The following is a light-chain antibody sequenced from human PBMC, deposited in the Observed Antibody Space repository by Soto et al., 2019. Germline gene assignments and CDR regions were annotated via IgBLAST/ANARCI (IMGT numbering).Light chain of an antibody. CDR2: AAF. CDR1: QGISSY. J-gene: IGKJ1*01. Sequence: AIRMTQSPSSFSASTGDRVTITCRASQGISSYLAWYQQKPGTAPKLLIYAAFTLQSGDPSRFSGSGSGTDFTLTISCLQSEDFATYYCQQYYSYPRTFGQGTKVEIK. CDR3: QQYYSYPRT. V-gene: IGKV1-8*01.